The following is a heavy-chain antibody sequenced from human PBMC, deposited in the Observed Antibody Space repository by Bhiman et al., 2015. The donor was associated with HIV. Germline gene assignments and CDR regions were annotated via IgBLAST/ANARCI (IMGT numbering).Heavy chain of an antibody. D-gene: IGHD4-17*01. V-gene: IGHV3-9*01. J-gene: IGHJ4*02. CDR1: GFIFDDYA. CDR2: ISWNSGNI. CDR3: ARGGGKDTVTKNIDY. Sequence: EVQLVESGGGVVQPGRSLRLSCAASGFIFDDYAMHWVRQGPGKGLEWVSGISWNSGNIGYADSVKGRFTISRDNAKNSLYLQMNSLITEDTALYYCARGGGKDTVTKNIDYWGQGVPVSVSS.